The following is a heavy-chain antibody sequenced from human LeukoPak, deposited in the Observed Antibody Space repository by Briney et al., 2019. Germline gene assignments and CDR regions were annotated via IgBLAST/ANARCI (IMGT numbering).Heavy chain of an antibody. Sequence: GGSLRLSCAASGFTFSNAGMSWVRQAPGKGLEWVGLIKSKTDDGTTDYAAPGKGRFTISRDDSKNTLYLQMNSLKTENTAVYNCTTDNTVVTGFDYWGQGTLVTVSS. CDR2: IKSKTDDGTT. CDR3: TTDNTVVTGFDY. V-gene: IGHV3-15*01. CDR1: GFTFSNAG. J-gene: IGHJ4*02. D-gene: IGHD3-22*01.